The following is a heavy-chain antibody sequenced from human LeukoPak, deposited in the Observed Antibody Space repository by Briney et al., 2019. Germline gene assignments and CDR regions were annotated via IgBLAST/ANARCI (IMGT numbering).Heavy chain of an antibody. CDR1: GFTFSSYA. V-gene: IGHV3-64*01. D-gene: IGHD3-10*01. J-gene: IGHJ4*02. Sequence: GGSLRLSCAASGFTFSSYAMHWVRQAPGKGLEYVSAISSNGGSTYYANSMKGRFTISRDNSKNTLYLQMGSLRAEDMAVYYCARDRYGSGGDFDYWGQGTLVTVSS. CDR2: ISSNGGST. CDR3: ARDRYGSGGDFDY.